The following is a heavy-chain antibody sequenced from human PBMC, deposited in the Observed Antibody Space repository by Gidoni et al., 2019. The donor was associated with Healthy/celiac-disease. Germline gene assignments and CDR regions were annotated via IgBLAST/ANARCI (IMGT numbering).Heavy chain of an antibody. V-gene: IGHV3-21*01. D-gene: IGHD2-2*02. CDR2: ISSSSSYI. Sequence: EVQLVESGGGLVKPGGSLRLSCAASGFTFSSYSLNWVRQAPGKGLEWVSSISSSSSYIYYADSVKGRFTISRDNAKNSLYLQMNSLRAEDTAVYYCARDPRGYCSSTSCYTDAFDIWGQGTMVTVSS. CDR3: ARDPRGYCSSTSCYTDAFDI. CDR1: GFTFSSYS. J-gene: IGHJ3*02.